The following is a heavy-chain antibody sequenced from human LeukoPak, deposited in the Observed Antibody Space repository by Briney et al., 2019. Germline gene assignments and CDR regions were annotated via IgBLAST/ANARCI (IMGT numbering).Heavy chain of an antibody. Sequence: PSETLSLTCTVSGGSISSGDYYWSWIRQPAGKGLEWIGRIYTSGSTNYNPSLRSRVTMSVDTSKNQFSLKLTSVTAADTAVYYCARDRVDSSGYYYYYGMDVWGQGTTVTVSS. V-gene: IGHV4-61*02. CDR2: IYTSGST. J-gene: IGHJ6*02. D-gene: IGHD6-19*01. CDR3: ARDRVDSSGYYYYYGMDV. CDR1: GGSISSGDYY.